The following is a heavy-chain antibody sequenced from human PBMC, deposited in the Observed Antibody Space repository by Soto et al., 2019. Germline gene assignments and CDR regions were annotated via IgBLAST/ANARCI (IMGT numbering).Heavy chain of an antibody. D-gene: IGHD6-19*01. Sequence: QVQLVQSGAEVKKPGASVKVSCKASGYTFTGYYMHWVRQAPGQGLEWMGWINPNSGGTNYAQKFQGWVTMTRDMSISTAYMELSRLRSDDTAVYYCARGGIAVAGPLEYNWSDPWGQGTLVTVSS. J-gene: IGHJ5*02. V-gene: IGHV1-2*04. CDR1: GYTFTGYY. CDR2: INPNSGGT. CDR3: ARGGIAVAGPLEYNWSDP.